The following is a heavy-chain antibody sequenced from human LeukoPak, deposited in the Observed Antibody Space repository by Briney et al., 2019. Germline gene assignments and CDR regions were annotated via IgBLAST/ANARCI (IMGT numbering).Heavy chain of an antibody. CDR1: VGFTTYDY. CDR2: IHTTGST. CDR3: ARGGGNRHFDS. V-gene: IGHV4-4*07. J-gene: IGHJ4*02. Sequence: SETLSLTCSVSVGFTTYDYWNWIRQPAGKAPEWIGRIHTTGSTNYNPSLKSRLTMTLDKSKKQFSLKVTSMTAAVTALYYCARGGGNRHFDSLGQGILVTVSS. D-gene: IGHD2-15*01.